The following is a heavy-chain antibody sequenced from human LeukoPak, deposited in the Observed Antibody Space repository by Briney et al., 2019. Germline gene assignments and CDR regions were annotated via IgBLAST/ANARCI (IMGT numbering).Heavy chain of an antibody. CDR3: ARELGSGFDV. J-gene: IGHJ3*01. CDR2: FYYSGDT. D-gene: IGHD6-19*01. CDR1: GGSISGYY. V-gene: IGHV4-59*01. Sequence: PSETLSLTCTVSGGSISGYYWSWIRQPPGKGLEWIGYFYYSGDTNYNPSLKSRVVISADTSQNQLSLVLRSVTAADTALYYCARELGSGFDVWGQGIMVIVSS.